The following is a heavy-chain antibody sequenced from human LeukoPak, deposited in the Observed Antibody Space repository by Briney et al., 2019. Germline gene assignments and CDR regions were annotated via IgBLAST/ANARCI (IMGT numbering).Heavy chain of an antibody. V-gene: IGHV3-23*01. Sequence: GGSLRLSCAASGFTFSSYAMSWVRQAPGKGLEWVSAISGSGGSTYYADSVKGRFTISRDNSRNTLYLQMNSLRAEDTAVYYCASRGYCGGDCYDAFDIWGQGTMVTVSS. D-gene: IGHD2-21*01. J-gene: IGHJ3*02. CDR1: GFTFSSYA. CDR2: ISGSGGST. CDR3: ASRGYCGGDCYDAFDI.